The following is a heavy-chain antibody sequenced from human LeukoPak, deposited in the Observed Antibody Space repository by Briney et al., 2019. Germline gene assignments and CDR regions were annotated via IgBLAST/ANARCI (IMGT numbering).Heavy chain of an antibody. D-gene: IGHD6-13*01. CDR2: MYYSGSP. CDR1: GGSISSYY. Sequence: PSETLSLTCTASGGSISSYYWSWIRQHPGKGLEWIGYMYYSGSPNYNPSLKSRVTISVDRSTNQLSLKLSSVTAADTAVYYCARHGEQQLVRRWFDSWGQGTLVAVSS. J-gene: IGHJ5*01. CDR3: ARHGEQQLVRRWFDS. V-gene: IGHV4-59*08.